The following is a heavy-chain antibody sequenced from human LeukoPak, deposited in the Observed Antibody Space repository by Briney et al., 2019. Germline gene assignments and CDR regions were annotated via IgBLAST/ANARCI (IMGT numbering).Heavy chain of an antibody. CDR1: GYTFTGYY. Sequence: GASVKVSCKASGYTFTGYYMHWVRQAPGQGLEWMGWINPNSGGTNYAQKFQGRVTMTRDTSISTAYMELSRLRSDDTAVYYCARALGYSYGYYFDYWGQGTLVTVSS. CDR3: ARALGYSYGYYFDY. J-gene: IGHJ4*02. D-gene: IGHD5-18*01. V-gene: IGHV1-2*02. CDR2: INPNSGGT.